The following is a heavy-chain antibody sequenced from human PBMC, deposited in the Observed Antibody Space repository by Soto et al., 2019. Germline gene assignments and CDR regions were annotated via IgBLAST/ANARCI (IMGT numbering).Heavy chain of an antibody. D-gene: IGHD3-10*01. J-gene: IGHJ4*02. CDR3: PDGSAPDVDY. Sequence: QVPLVQSGAEVKKPGSSVKVSCTASGGTFSKYSISWIRQAPGQGLEWMGRIIPYLSVTNYAQKFKGRATITAGKSKGTAYMELNNLRSEDTAVYFCPDGSAPDVDYWGQGTLITVSS. V-gene: IGHV1-69*02. CDR1: GGTFSKYS. CDR2: IIPYLSVT.